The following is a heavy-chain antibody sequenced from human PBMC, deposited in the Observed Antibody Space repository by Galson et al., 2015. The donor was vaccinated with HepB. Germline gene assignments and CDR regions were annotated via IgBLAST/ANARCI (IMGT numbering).Heavy chain of an antibody. D-gene: IGHD5-24*01. J-gene: IGHJ5*02. V-gene: IGHV3-30*18. Sequence: SLRLSCAASGFTFSSYGIHWVRQAPGKGLEWVTVISYDGSNIYYIDSVKGRFTISRDNAKDTLFLQMNSLRVEDTAVCYCAKGRRGDGHNSFRGPWGQGTLVTVSS. CDR1: GFTFSSYG. CDR2: ISYDGSNI. CDR3: AKGRRGDGHNSFRGP.